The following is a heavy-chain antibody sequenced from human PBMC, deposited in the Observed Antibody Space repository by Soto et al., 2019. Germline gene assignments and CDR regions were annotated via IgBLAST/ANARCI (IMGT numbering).Heavy chain of an antibody. CDR1: GYAFSNFY. J-gene: IGHJ4*02. D-gene: IGHD1-26*01. CDR2: INPRGGSA. CDR3: ARDVDKYPGSDPSGPGY. V-gene: IGHV1-46*03. Sequence: QVQLVQSAAVVQEPGASVKLSCKTSGYAFSNFYIHWVRQAPGQGLEWVGVINPRGGSANYAQRFQARVTMTRDTSASTGYMELSRLRSDDTATDYCARDVDKYPGSDPSGPGYWGQGTMITVSS.